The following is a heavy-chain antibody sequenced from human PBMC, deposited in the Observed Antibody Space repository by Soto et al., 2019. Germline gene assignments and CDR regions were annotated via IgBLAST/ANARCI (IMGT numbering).Heavy chain of an antibody. J-gene: IGHJ3*02. CDR2: ISSSSSYI. D-gene: IGHD3-22*01. CDR3: ASNYKARPTVNYDSSGYYGGALLDAFDI. CDR1: GFTFSSYS. V-gene: IGHV3-21*01. Sequence: GGSLRLSCAASGFTFSSYSMNWVRQAPGKGLEWVSSISSSSSYIYYADSVKGRFTISRDNAKNSLYLQMNSLRAEDTAVYYCASNYKARPTVNYDSSGYYGGALLDAFDIWGQGTMVTVSS.